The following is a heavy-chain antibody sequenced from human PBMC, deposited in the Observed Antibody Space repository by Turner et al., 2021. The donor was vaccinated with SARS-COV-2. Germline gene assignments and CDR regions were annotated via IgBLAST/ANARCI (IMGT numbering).Heavy chain of an antibody. Sequence: EVHLVESGGGLVQPGGSLRLSCAASGLTFSNYDMNWVRQAPGKGLEWVSYISPTGTTIYYADSVKGRFTISRHNAKNSLYLQMDSLRADDTALYYCVTKKFGTTYFQSWGQGTLVTVSS. J-gene: IGHJ4*02. CDR3: VTKKFGTTYFQS. D-gene: IGHD1-1*01. CDR1: GLTFSNYD. V-gene: IGHV3-48*03. CDR2: ISPTGTTI.